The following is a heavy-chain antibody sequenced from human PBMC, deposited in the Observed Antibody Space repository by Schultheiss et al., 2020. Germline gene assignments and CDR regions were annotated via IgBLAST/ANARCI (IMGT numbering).Heavy chain of an antibody. Sequence: GGSLRLSCAASGFPFSSYAMAWVRQAPGKGLEWVSSISSSSSYIYYADSVKGRFTISRDNAKNSLYLQMNSLRAEDTAVYYCVKGGIVVVITPFDYWGQGTLGTGSA. CDR1: GFPFSSYA. CDR2: ISSSSSYI. CDR3: VKGGIVVVITPFDY. J-gene: IGHJ4*02. V-gene: IGHV3-21*01. D-gene: IGHD3-22*01.